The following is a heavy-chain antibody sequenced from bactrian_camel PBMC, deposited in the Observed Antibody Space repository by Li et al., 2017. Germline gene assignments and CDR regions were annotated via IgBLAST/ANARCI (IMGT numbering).Heavy chain of an antibody. Sequence: HVQLVESGGGPVQAGGSLRLSCAASGYIFSRCGMGWYRQAPGKERELVSSISKAGATTYADSVKGRFTISQDNAKNTVYLQMSNLKPDDTAMYFCAAQYTGISGCYPASLDSATFDYWGQGTQVTVS. CDR1: GYIFSRCG. CDR3: AAQYTGISGCYPASLDSATFDY. D-gene: IGHD2*01. J-gene: IGHJ4*01. CDR2: ISKAGAT. V-gene: IGHV3S56*01.